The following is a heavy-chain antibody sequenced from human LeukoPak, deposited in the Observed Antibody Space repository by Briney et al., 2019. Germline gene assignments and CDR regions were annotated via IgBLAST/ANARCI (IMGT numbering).Heavy chain of an antibody. J-gene: IGHJ4*02. D-gene: IGHD6-19*01. CDR2: ISYDGSNK. Sequence: GRSLRLSCAASGFTFSSYAMHWVRQAPGKGLEWVAVISYDGSNKYYADSVKGRFTISRDNSKNTLYLQMNSLRAEDTAVYYCARDPSFSSSGWYYFDYWGQRTLVTVSS. V-gene: IGHV3-30*04. CDR1: GFTFSSYA. CDR3: ARDPSFSSSGWYYFDY.